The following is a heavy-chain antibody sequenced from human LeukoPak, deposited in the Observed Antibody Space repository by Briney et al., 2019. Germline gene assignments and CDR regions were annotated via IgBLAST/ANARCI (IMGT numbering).Heavy chain of an antibody. Sequence: GASVKVSCKASGYTLTSYYLHWVRQAPGQGLEWMGIINPNGGSTSNAQKFQGRVTMTRDTSTSTVYMELSRLRSEDTAVYYCARARYYDNGGYSHFDYWGQGTLVTVSS. J-gene: IGHJ4*02. D-gene: IGHD3-22*01. CDR1: GYTLTSYY. CDR3: ARARYYDNGGYSHFDY. V-gene: IGHV1-46*01. CDR2: INPNGGST.